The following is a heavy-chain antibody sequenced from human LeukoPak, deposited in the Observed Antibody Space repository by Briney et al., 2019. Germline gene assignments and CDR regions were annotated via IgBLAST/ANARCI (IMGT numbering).Heavy chain of an antibody. Sequence: ASVKVSCKASGYTFTNYGINWVRQAPGQGLEWMGWISGYNGNTNYAQRLQGRVTMTTDTSTSTAYMELRSLRSDDTAVYYCATDPAYDILTGYYPWGQGTLVTVSS. CDR1: GYTFTNYG. CDR2: ISGYNGNT. V-gene: IGHV1-18*01. J-gene: IGHJ5*02. CDR3: ATDPAYDILTGYYP. D-gene: IGHD3-9*01.